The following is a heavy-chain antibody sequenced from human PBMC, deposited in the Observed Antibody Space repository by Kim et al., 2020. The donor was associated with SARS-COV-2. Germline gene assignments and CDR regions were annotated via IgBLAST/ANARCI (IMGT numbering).Heavy chain of an antibody. D-gene: IGHD6-6*01. V-gene: IGHV1-69*13. CDR2: IIPIFGTA. CDR3: ASIAARRNYYYYGMDV. Sequence: SVKVSCKASGGTFSSYAISWVRQAPGQGLEWMGGIIPIFGTANYAQKFQGRVTITADESTSTAYMELSSLRSEDTAVYYCASIAARRNYYYYGMDVWGQGTPVTVSS. J-gene: IGHJ6*02. CDR1: GGTFSSYA.